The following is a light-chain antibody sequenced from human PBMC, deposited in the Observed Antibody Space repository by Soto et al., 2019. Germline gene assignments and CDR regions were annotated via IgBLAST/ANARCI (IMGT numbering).Light chain of an antibody. V-gene: IGLV2-23*01. Sequence: QSALTQPASVSGSPGQSITISCTGSSSDVGSYNLVSWYQQHPGKAPKLMIYEGSKRPSGISNRFSGSKSGNTASLTISGLQAEDEADYHCCSYAGYNTLIFGGGTKLTVL. CDR1: SSDVGSYNL. CDR3: CSYAGYNTLI. J-gene: IGLJ2*01. CDR2: EGS.